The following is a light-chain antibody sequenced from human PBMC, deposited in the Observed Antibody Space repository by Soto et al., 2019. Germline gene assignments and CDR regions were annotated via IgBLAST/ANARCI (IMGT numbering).Light chain of an antibody. V-gene: IGKV1-27*01. CDR2: AAS. CDR1: QGISNY. J-gene: IGKJ1*01. CDR3: QTYNSAPRT. Sequence: DIQMTQAPSYLSASVGYRFTITCLASQGISNYLAWYQHKPGKVPNLLIYAASTLQSGVPSRFSGSGSGTDFTLTINSLQPEDVATYYCQTYNSAPRTFGQGTKVDIK.